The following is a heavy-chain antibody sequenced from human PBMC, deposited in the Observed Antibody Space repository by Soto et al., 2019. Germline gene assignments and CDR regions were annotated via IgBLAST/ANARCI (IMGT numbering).Heavy chain of an antibody. D-gene: IGHD5-12*01. CDR1: GGTFSSYT. J-gene: IGHJ2*01. CDR3: ARGNHRWLQLWYFDL. Sequence: QVQLVQSGAEVKKPGSSVTVSCKASGGTFSSYTISWVRQAPGQGLEWMGGIIPILGTANYAQKFQGRVTITADESTSTAYMELSSLRSEDTAVYYCARGNHRWLQLWYFDLWGRGTLVTVCS. V-gene: IGHV1-69*12. CDR2: IIPILGTA.